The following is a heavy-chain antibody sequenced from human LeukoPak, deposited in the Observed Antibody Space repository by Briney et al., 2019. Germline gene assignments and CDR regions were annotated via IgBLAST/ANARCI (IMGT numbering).Heavy chain of an antibody. CDR2: INEDGSTK. CDR3: ARDATRGGDFAS. Sequence: GGSLRLSCAASGFTFRSYWMGWVRQTPGKGLEWLANINEDGSTKYYVDSVKGRFTISRNNADNSLYLQMNSLRAYDTAVYYCARDATRGGDFASWGQGTLVTVSA. CDR1: GFTFRSYW. J-gene: IGHJ4*02. V-gene: IGHV3-7*01. D-gene: IGHD2-15*01.